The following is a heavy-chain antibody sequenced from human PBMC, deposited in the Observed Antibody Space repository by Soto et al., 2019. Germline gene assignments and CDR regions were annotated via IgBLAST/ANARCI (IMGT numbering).Heavy chain of an antibody. Sequence: QLQLQESGPGLVKTSETLSLTCTVSGGTFTRSSLYYWVWIRQPPGKGLEWIGIFYYSGNTYYNPSLRRRATIYVATSKNQFSLKVTSVTAADTAVYYCARRRSQPNWFDPWGQGTLVTVSS. CDR3: ARRRSQPNWFDP. CDR2: FYYSGNT. D-gene: IGHD2-15*01. V-gene: IGHV4-39*01. J-gene: IGHJ5*02. CDR1: GGTFTRSSLYY.